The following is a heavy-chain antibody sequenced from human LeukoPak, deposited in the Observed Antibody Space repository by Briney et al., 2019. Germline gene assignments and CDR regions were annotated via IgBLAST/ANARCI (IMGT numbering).Heavy chain of an antibody. CDR3: ARSKDIVVVVAASFDY. D-gene: IGHD2-15*01. CDR2: IIPIFGTA. Sequence: ASVKVSCKASGGTFSSYAISWVRQAPGQGLEWMGGIIPIFGTAIYAQKFQGRVTITADESTSTAYMEPSSLRSEDTAVYYCARSKDIVVVVAASFDYWGQGTLVTVSS. J-gene: IGHJ4*02. V-gene: IGHV1-69*13. CDR1: GGTFSSYA.